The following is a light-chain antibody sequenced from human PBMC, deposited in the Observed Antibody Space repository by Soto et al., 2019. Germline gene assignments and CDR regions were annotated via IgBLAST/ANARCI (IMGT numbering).Light chain of an antibody. V-gene: IGKV3-15*01. CDR3: QQYNDWYT. CDR2: SAS. Sequence: EIVMTQSPATLSVSPGERVTVSCRASQNVFTNLAWYQQKPGQAPRLLMYSASTRANGVPARFTGSGSATEFTLTISSLQSEDFAIYYCQQYNDWYTFGQGTKLEIK. CDR1: QNVFTN. J-gene: IGKJ2*01.